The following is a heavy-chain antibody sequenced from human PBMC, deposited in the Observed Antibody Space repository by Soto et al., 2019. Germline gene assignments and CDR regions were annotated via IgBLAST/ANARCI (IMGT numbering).Heavy chain of an antibody. CDR3: VKSRGGNNFDFFD. CDR2: IRGNGDPP. V-gene: IGHV3-64D*06. CDR1: GFTFSSYA. J-gene: IGHJ4*02. D-gene: IGHD5-12*01. Sequence: LRLSCSASGFTFSSYAMHWVRQAPGKGLEYVSGIRGNGDPPFYADSVKGRFTISRVNSKNTLYLQMSSLSADDTAVYYCVKSRGGNNFDFFDWGQGALVTVSS.